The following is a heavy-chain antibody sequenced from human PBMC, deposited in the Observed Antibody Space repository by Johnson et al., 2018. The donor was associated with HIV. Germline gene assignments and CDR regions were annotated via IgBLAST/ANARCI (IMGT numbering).Heavy chain of an antibody. Sequence: QVQLVESGGGLAKPAWSLRLSCVASGFTFSDYYMSWIRQAPGNGLEWVSYISSSGTTIYYADSVKGRFTISRDNAKNSLYLQMNRLRAADTAVYYCARRRAYSSSWEPPDDAFDIWGQGTMVTVSS. CDR1: GFTFSDYY. J-gene: IGHJ3*02. CDR2: ISSSGTTI. V-gene: IGHV3-11*04. CDR3: ARRRAYSSSWEPPDDAFDI. D-gene: IGHD6-13*01.